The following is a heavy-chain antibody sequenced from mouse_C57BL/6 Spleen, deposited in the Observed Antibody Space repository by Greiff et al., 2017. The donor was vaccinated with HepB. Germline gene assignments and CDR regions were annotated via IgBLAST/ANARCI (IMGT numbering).Heavy chain of an antibody. V-gene: IGHV1-53*01. CDR2: INPSNGGT. D-gene: IGHD1-1*02. Sequence: QVQLQQPGTELVKPGASVKLSCKASGCTFTSYWMHWVKQRPGQGLEWIGNINPSNGGTNYNEKFKSKATLTVDKSSSTAYMQLSSLTSEDSAVYYCAREKGSIYYFDYWGQGTTLTVSS. J-gene: IGHJ2*01. CDR1: GCTFTSYW. CDR3: AREKGSIYYFDY.